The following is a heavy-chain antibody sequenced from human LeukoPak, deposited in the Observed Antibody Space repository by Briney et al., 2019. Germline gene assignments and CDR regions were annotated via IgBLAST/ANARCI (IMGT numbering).Heavy chain of an antibody. CDR3: ARDAKGMDV. Sequence: ASVKVSCKASGGTFSSYAMSWVRQAPGQGLEWMGRIIPILGIANYAQKFQGRVTITADKSTSTAYMELSSLRSEDTAVYYCARDAKGMDVWGQGTTVTVSS. J-gene: IGHJ6*02. V-gene: IGHV1-69*04. CDR2: IIPILGIA. CDR1: GGTFSSYA.